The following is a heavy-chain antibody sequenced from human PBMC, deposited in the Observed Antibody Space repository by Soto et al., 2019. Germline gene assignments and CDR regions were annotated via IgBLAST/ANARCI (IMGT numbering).Heavy chain of an antibody. J-gene: IGHJ4*02. Sequence: GGSLRLSCAASGFTVSSTYMSWVRQAPGKGLEWVSVIYSGGSTYYADSVKGRFTISRDNSKNTLYLQMNSLRAEDTAVYYCAKEIWYSSGWYYFDYWGQGALVTVSS. CDR3: AKEIWYSSGWYYFDY. CDR1: GFTVSSTY. CDR2: IYSGGST. D-gene: IGHD6-19*01. V-gene: IGHV3-53*01.